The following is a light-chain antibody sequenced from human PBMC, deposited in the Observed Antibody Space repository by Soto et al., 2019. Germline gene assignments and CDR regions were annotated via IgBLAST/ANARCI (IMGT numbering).Light chain of an antibody. Sequence: EIVMTQSPLSLSVTPGEPASISCRSSQTLLHNNRFFYLDWYLQKPGQPPQLLINLGSNRASGVPDRFSGSGSGTDFTLKISRVEAEDVGVYFCMQALQTPPWTFGQGTKVEIK. CDR3: MQALQTPPWT. J-gene: IGKJ1*01. CDR2: LGS. V-gene: IGKV2-28*01. CDR1: QTLLHNNRFFY.